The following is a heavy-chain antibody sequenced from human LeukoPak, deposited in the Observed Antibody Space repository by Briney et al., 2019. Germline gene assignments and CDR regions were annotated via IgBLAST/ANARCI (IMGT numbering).Heavy chain of an antibody. J-gene: IGHJ4*02. CDR2: IKSKTDGGTT. D-gene: IGHD1-26*01. CDR1: GFTFSNAW. Sequence: GGSLRLSCAASGFTFSNAWMSWVRQAPGKGLEWVGRIKSKTDGGTTDYAAPVKGRFTISRDDSKNTLYLQMNSLKTEDTAVYYCTTEDSSELLLDYWGQGTLVTVSS. V-gene: IGHV3-15*01. CDR3: TTEDSSELLLDY.